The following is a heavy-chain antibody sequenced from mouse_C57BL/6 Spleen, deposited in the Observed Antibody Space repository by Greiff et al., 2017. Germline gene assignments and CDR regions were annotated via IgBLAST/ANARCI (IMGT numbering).Heavy chain of an antibody. Sequence: QVQLQQPGPELVKPGASVKLSCKASGYTFTSYWMHWVKQRPGQGLEWIGNINPSNGGTNYNEKFKSKATLTVDKSSSTAYMQLSSLTSEDSAVYYCAREEIYYYGSSHWYFDVWGTGTTVTVSS. CDR3: AREEIYYYGSSHWYFDV. V-gene: IGHV1-53*01. CDR1: GYTFTSYW. J-gene: IGHJ1*03. D-gene: IGHD1-1*01. CDR2: INPSNGGT.